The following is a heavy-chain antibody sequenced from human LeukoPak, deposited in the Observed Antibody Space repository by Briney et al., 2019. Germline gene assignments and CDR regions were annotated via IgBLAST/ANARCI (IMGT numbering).Heavy chain of an antibody. CDR1: GFTFDDYA. J-gene: IGHJ5*02. CDR3: ARDGIAVAGNGNWFDP. Sequence: GGSLRPSCAASGFTFDDYAMHWVRQAPGKGLEWVSGISWNSGSIGYADSVKGRFTISRDNAKNSLYLQMNSLRAEDTAVYYCARDGIAVAGNGNWFDPWGQGTLVTVSS. V-gene: IGHV3-9*01. CDR2: ISWNSGSI. D-gene: IGHD6-19*01.